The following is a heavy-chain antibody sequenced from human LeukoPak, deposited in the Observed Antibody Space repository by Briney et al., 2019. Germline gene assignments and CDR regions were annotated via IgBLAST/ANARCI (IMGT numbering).Heavy chain of an antibody. CDR1: GGSISSSN. J-gene: IGHJ4*02. V-gene: IGHV3-21*01. Sequence: ETLSLTCAVSGGSISSSNWWSWVRQPPGKGLEWVSSISSSSSYIYYADSVKGRFTISRGNAKNSLYLQMNSLRAEDTAVYYCAKDATEGGYYGDYPFDYWGQGTLVTVSS. D-gene: IGHD4-17*01. CDR3: AKDATEGGYYGDYPFDY. CDR2: ISSSSSYI.